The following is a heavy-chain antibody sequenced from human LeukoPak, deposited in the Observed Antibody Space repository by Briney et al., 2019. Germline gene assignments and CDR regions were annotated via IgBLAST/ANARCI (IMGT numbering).Heavy chain of an antibody. Sequence: SGGSLRLSCAASGFTFSSYWMHWVRRAPGKGLVWVSRINSGGSSTDYADSVKGRFTISRDNAENTLYLQMNSLRAEDTAVYYCARGVTLATISPYDYWGQGTLVTVSS. D-gene: IGHD5-24*01. V-gene: IGHV3-74*01. CDR1: GFTFSSYW. CDR2: INSGGSST. J-gene: IGHJ4*02. CDR3: ARGVTLATISPYDY.